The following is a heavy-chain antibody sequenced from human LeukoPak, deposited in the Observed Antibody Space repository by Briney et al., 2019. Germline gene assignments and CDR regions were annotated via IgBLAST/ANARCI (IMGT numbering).Heavy chain of an antibody. Sequence: GASVKVSCKASGYTFTSYALHWVRQAPGQRLEWMGWINAGNGNTEYSQNLQGRITITRDTSASTAYMELSSLRSEDTALYFCARAPSSGWYFDFWGQGTLVTVSS. CDR1: GYTFTSYA. D-gene: IGHD6-19*01. CDR3: ARAPSSGWYFDF. CDR2: INAGNGNT. V-gene: IGHV1-3*01. J-gene: IGHJ4*02.